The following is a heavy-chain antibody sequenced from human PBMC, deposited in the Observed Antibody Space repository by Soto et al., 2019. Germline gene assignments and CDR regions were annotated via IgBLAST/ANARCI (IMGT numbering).Heavy chain of an antibody. Sequence: PSETLSLTCTVSVGSISSGDYYWSWIRQPPGKGLEWIGYIYYSGSTYYNPSLKSRVTISVDTSKNQFSLKLSSVTAADTAVYYCARADHNRGYYYYGMDVWGQGTTVTVSS. CDR2: IYYSGST. J-gene: IGHJ6*02. CDR3: ARADHNRGYYYYGMDV. CDR1: VGSISSGDYY. D-gene: IGHD1-20*01. V-gene: IGHV4-30-4*01.